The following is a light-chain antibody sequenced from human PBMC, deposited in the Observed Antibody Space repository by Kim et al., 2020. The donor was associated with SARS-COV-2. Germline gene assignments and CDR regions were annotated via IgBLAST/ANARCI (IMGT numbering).Light chain of an antibody. J-gene: IGKJ4*01. Sequence: AIQLTQSPSSLSASVGDRVTITCRASQGISDALYWYQQKPGKPPKLLIYDASSLKSGVPSRFSGSGSVTDFTLTISSLQPEDFATYYCQQINTFPLTFGGGTKVDIK. CDR1: QGISDA. V-gene: IGKV1-13*02. CDR2: DAS. CDR3: QQINTFPLT.